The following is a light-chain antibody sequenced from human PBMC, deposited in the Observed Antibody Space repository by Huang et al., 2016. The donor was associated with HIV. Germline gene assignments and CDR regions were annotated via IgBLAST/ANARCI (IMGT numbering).Light chain of an antibody. V-gene: IGKV3-15*01. CDR1: ECVSIN. Sequence: ETVMTQSPATLSVSPGERASLSCRANECVSINVAWYQQKTAQPPRLLVFRASTRAAGFPARFSGSGSGTDFTLTITSLQSEDFAVYSCQQYDHWPPTFGQGTKLEIK. J-gene: IGKJ1*01. CDR3: QQYDHWPPT. CDR2: RAS.